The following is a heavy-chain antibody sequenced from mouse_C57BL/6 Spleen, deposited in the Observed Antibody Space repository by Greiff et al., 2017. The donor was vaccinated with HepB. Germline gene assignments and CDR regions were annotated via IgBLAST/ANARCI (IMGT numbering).Heavy chain of an antibody. V-gene: IGHV5-6*01. D-gene: IGHD2-3*01. J-gene: IGHJ4*01. CDR3: ARGDGYYVGFYAMDY. CDR2: ISSGGSYT. CDR1: GFTFSSYG. Sequence: EVKLMESGGDLVKPGGSLKLSCAASGFTFSSYGMSWVRQTPDKRLEWVATISSGGSYTYYPDSVKGRFTISRDNAKNTLYLQMSSLKSEDTAMYYCARGDGYYVGFYAMDYWGQGTSVTVSS.